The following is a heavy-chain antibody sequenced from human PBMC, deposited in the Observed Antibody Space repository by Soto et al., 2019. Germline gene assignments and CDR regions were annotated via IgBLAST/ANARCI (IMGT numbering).Heavy chain of an antibody. CDR2: ISYDGTQK. V-gene: IGHV3-30*04. CDR3: AKDVYFDSYYFDQ. CDR1: RFTVSRFA. J-gene: IGHJ4*02. D-gene: IGHD3-9*01. Sequence: QVQLVESGGGVVQPGRSLRLSCAASRFTVSRFAMHWVRRAPGKGLEWVAVISYDGTQKHYVDSVKGRFTLSRDESDNTVYLQMNRLRPEDTAVYSCAKDVYFDSYYFDQWGQGTLVTVSS.